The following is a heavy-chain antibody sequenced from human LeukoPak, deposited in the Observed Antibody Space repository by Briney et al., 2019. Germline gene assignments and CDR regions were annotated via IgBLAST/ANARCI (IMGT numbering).Heavy chain of an antibody. D-gene: IGHD3-3*01. CDR3: ARNYDFWSGSTRYYYMDV. J-gene: IGHJ6*03. V-gene: IGHV1-69*05. CDR1: GGTFSSYA. CDR2: IIPIFGTA. Sequence: ASVKVSCKASGGTFSSYAISWVRQAPGQGLEWMGGIIPIFGTANYAQKFQGRVTITTDESTSTAYMELSSLRSEDTAVYYCARNYDFWSGSTRYYYMDVWGKGTTVTVSS.